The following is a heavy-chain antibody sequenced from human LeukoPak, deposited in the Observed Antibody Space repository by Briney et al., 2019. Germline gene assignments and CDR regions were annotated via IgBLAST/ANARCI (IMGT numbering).Heavy chain of an antibody. J-gene: IGHJ4*02. CDR2: INPSGGST. D-gene: IGHD3-22*01. CDR1: GYTFTSYY. Sequence: GASVKVSCKASGYTFTSYYMHWVRQVPGQGLEWMGIINPSGGSTSYAQKFQGRVTMTRDTSTSTVYMELSSLKSEDTAVYYCARDIGSGYYPVPFDYWGQGTLVTVSS. CDR3: ARDIGSGYYPVPFDY. V-gene: IGHV1-46*01.